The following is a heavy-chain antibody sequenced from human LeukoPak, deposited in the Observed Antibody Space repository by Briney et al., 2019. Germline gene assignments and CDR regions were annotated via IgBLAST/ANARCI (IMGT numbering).Heavy chain of an antibody. J-gene: IGHJ4*02. CDR1: GYTFTSYG. V-gene: IGHV1-18*01. CDR2: ISAYNGNT. CDR3: ARAHPRRITKFDY. D-gene: IGHD3-10*01. Sequence: ASVTVSCTASGYTFTSYGISWVRQAPGQGLELMGWISAYNGNTNYAQKLQGRVTMTTDTSTSTAYMELRSLRSDDTAVYYCARAHPRRITKFDYWGQGTLVTVSS.